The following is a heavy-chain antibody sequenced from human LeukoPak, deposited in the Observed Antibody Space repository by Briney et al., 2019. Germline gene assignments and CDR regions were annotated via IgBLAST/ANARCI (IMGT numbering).Heavy chain of an antibody. CDR3: ARDGTPYYYYYMDV. Sequence: GGSLRLSCAASGFTFSDYYISWIRQAQAKGLEWVSYISSSGSSIQYADSVKGRFTISRDNAKNSLFLQMNSLRAEDTAVYYCARDGTPYYYYYMDVWGKGTTVTVSS. V-gene: IGHV3-11*04. D-gene: IGHD1-26*01. J-gene: IGHJ6*03. CDR2: ISSSGSSI. CDR1: GFTFSDYY.